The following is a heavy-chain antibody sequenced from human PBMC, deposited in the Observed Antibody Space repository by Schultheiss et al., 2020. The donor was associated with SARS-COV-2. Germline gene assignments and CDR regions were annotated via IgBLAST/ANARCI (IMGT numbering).Heavy chain of an antibody. CDR2: ISGSGGST. Sequence: GGSLRLSCAASGFTFSSYAMSWVRQAPGKGLEWVSAISGSGGSTYYADSVKGRFTISRDNSKNTLYLQMNSLRAEDTAVYYCAKGSGDITMVRGVIITSYYYYYMDVWGKGTTVTVSS. V-gene: IGHV3-23*01. J-gene: IGHJ6*03. D-gene: IGHD3-10*01. CDR1: GFTFSSYA. CDR3: AKGSGDITMVRGVIITSYYYYYMDV.